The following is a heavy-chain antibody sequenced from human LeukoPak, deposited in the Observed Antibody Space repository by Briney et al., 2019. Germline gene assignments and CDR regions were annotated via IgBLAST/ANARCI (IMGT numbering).Heavy chain of an antibody. CDR2: ICGSGGST. Sequence: GGSLRLSCAASGVIFSSYAMSWVRQAPGKGLEWVSAICGSGGSTYYADSVKGRFTISRDNSKNTLYLQMNSLRVEDTAVYYCANDDYYDSSGQLDAFDIWGQGTMVTVSS. CDR1: GVIFSSYA. CDR3: ANDDYYDSSGQLDAFDI. J-gene: IGHJ3*02. V-gene: IGHV3-23*01. D-gene: IGHD3-22*01.